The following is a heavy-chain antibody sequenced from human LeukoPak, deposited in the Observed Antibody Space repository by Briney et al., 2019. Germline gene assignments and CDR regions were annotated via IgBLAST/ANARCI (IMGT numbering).Heavy chain of an antibody. CDR2: ISAYNGNT. CDR3: ARDPVGSSGWYEARNWFDP. Sequence: ASVKVSCKASGYTFTSYGISWLRQAPGQGLEWMGWISAYNGNTNYAQKLQGRVTMTTDTSTSTAYMELRSLRSDDTAVYYCARDPVGSSGWYEARNWFDPWGQGTLVTVSS. V-gene: IGHV1-18*01. D-gene: IGHD6-19*01. J-gene: IGHJ5*02. CDR1: GYTFTSYG.